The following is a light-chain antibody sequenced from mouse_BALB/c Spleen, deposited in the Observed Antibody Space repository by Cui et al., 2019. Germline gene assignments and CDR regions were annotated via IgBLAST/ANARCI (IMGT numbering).Light chain of an antibody. CDR3: QQHYSTPWT. CDR1: QDVSTA. CDR2: WAS. J-gene: IGKJ1*01. Sequence: DIVMTQSHKLMSTSVGDRVSITCKASQDVSTAVAWYQQKPGQSPKLLIYWASTRHTGVPDRFTGSGSGTDYTLTISSVQAEDLALYYCQQHYSTPWTFGGGTKLEIK. V-gene: IGKV6-25*01.